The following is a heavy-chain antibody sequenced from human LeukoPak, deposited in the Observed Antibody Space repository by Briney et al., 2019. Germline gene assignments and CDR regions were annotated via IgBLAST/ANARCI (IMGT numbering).Heavy chain of an antibody. CDR3: ARPRRRDGYNYDY. J-gene: IGHJ4*02. Sequence: ASVKVSCKASGYTFTGYYMHWVRHAPGQGLEWMGRINPNSGGTNYAQKFQGRVTMTRDTSISTAYMELSRLRSDDTAVYYCARPRRRDGYNYDYWGQGTLVTVSS. CDR1: GYTFTGYY. D-gene: IGHD5-24*01. CDR2: INPNSGGT. V-gene: IGHV1-2*06.